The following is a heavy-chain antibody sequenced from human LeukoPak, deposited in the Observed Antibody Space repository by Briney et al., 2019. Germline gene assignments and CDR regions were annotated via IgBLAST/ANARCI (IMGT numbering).Heavy chain of an antibody. CDR1: GFSFRRYK. CDR2: ITDSGTTT. CDR3: ARTNHDHGYSRDY. Sequence: PGGSLRLSSAASGFSFRRYKMYLLREAPGKGLERVSYITDSGTTTKYADSVKGRFTISRDNAAHSLHLQMNSLRVEDTAVYYCARTNHDHGYSRDYWGQGTQVTVSS. D-gene: IGHD4-17*01. J-gene: IGHJ4*02. V-gene: IGHV3-48*03.